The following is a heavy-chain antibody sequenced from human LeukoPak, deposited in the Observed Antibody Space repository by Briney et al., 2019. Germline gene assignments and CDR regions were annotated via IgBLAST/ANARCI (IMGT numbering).Heavy chain of an antibody. CDR3: ARSTRRDSEIALAEYFQH. D-gene: IGHD1-26*01. CDR1: GFTFSSYS. J-gene: IGHJ1*01. V-gene: IGHV3-21*01. Sequence: GGSLRLSCAASGFTFSSYSMNWVRQAPGKGLEWVSSISSSSSYIYYADSVKGRFTISRDNAKNSLYLQMNSLRAEDTAVYYCARSTRRDSEIALAEYFQHWGQGTLVTVSS. CDR2: ISSSSSYI.